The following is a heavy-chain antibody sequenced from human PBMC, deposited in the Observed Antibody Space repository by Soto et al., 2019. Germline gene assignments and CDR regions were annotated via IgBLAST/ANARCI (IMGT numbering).Heavy chain of an antibody. CDR2: LSNTRSRT. CDR1: A. Sequence: AIIPFPAAPEKWREWVSGLSNTRSRTSYADSVKGRFNISRDISENTVYLQMNSMTVEDRAVYSCETDFLTNQGPSENWGHGPL. D-gene: IGHD3-3*01. V-gene: IGHV3-23*01. CDR3: ETDFLTNQGPSEN. J-gene: IGHJ4*01.